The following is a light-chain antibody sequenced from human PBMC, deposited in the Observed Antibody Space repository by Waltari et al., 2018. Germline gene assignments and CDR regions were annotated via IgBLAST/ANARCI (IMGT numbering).Light chain of an antibody. J-gene: IGKJ1*01. CDR2: DAS. V-gene: IGKV3-20*01. Sequence: EIVLTQSPGTLSLSPGERATLSCRASQSVSRTLAWYQQKPGQAPRLLIYDASISATGIPARFSGSGSGTDFSLTISRLEPEDFAVYYCQKYGTRPATFGQGTKVEIK. CDR1: QSVSRT. CDR3: QKYGTRPAT.